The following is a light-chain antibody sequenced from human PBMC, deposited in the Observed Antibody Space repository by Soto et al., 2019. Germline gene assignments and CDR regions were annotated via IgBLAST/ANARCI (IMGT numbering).Light chain of an antibody. CDR3: QQYVTSPWA. V-gene: IGKV3-20*01. J-gene: IGKJ1*01. CDR1: QSVSSSF. CDR2: GAS. Sequence: EIVLTQSPGTLSLSPGERATLSCRASQSVSSSFLAWYQQKPGQAPRLLIYGASNMATGIPDRFSGSGSGTDFTLTISRLEPEDFAVYYCQQYVTSPWALGQGTKVAIE.